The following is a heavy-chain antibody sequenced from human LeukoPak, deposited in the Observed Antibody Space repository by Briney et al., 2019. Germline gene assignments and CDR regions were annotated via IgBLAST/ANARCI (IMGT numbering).Heavy chain of an antibody. CDR1: GFNFQNYG. J-gene: IGHJ4*02. CDR3: AKDNIRIVVAGTIDY. Sequence: GGSLRLSCAASGFNFQNYGMSWVRQSPGKGLEWVCGINWNGVTTNYGDSVKGRFTISRDNAKNSLYLQMNSLRSEDTALYYCAKDNIRIVVAGTIDYWGQGTLVTVSS. D-gene: IGHD6-19*01. V-gene: IGHV3-20*04. CDR2: INWNGVTT.